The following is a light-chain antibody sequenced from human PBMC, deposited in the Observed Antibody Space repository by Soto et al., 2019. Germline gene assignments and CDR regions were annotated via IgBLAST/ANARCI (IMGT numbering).Light chain of an antibody. CDR2: EVN. CDR3: SSYAGSSNV. V-gene: IGLV2-8*01. J-gene: IGLJ1*01. CDR1: SSDVGGYNY. Sequence: QSVLTNPAYVSGSPGQPLTISCTGTSSDVGGYNYVSWYQQHPGKAPKLMIYEVNKRPSGVPDRFSGSKSGNTASLTVSGLQAEDEADYYCSSYAGSSNVFGTGTKVNVL.